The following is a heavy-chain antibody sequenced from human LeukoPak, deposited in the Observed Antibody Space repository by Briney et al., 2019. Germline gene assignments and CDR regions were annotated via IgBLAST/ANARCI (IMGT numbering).Heavy chain of an antibody. D-gene: IGHD3-16*02. J-gene: IGHJ4*02. CDR3: ARGPQRDYDYVWGSYRPWYFDY. V-gene: IGHV3-74*01. CDR1: GFTFSSYW. Sequence: PGGSLRLSCAASGFTFSSYWMHWVRQAPGKGLVWVSCINSDGSSTSYADSVKGRFTISRDNAKNTLYLQMNSLRAEDTAVYYCARGPQRDYDYVWGSYRPWYFDYWGQGTLVTVSS. CDR2: INSDGSST.